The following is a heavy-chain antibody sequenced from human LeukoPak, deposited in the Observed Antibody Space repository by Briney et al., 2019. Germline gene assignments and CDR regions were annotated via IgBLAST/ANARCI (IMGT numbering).Heavy chain of an antibody. Sequence: PGGSLRLSCAASGFTFSSYGMSWVRQAPGKGLEWVSAISGSGGSTYYADSVKGGFTISRDNSQNTLYLQMNSLRAEHTAVYYSASEGYCSSTSCYRDAFDIWGQGTMVTVSS. CDR2: ISGSGGST. CDR3: ASEGYCSSTSCYRDAFDI. D-gene: IGHD2-2*01. V-gene: IGHV3-23*01. J-gene: IGHJ3*02. CDR1: GFTFSSYG.